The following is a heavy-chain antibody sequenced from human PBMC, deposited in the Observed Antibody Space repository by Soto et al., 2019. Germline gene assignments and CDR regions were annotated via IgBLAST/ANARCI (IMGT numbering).Heavy chain of an antibody. J-gene: IGHJ4*02. CDR1: GFTFSNYA. CDR3: ARNCGVDCHSVFFY. D-gene: IGHD2-21*02. CDR2: ISGGGGSS. Sequence: EVQLLESGGGLVQPGGSLRLSCAASGFTFSNYAMSWVRQAPGKGLEWVSGISGGGGSSYYADSVKGRFTISRDNSKKTLYLQVNSLRAEDTAVYYCARNCGVDCHSVFFYWGQGTLVIVSS. V-gene: IGHV3-23*01.